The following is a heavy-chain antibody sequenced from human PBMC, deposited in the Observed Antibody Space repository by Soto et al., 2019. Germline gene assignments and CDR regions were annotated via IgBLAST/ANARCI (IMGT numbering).Heavy chain of an antibody. D-gene: IGHD3-10*01. CDR2: INHSGST. J-gene: IGHJ5*02. CDR3: ARSLRFGDARVPWFDP. Sequence: SETLSLTCAVYGGSFSGYYWSWIRQPPGKGLEWIGEINHSGSTNYNPSLKSRVTISVDTSKNQFSLKLSSVTAADTAVYYCARSLRFGDARVPWFDPWGQGTLVTVSS. CDR1: GGSFSGYY. V-gene: IGHV4-34*01.